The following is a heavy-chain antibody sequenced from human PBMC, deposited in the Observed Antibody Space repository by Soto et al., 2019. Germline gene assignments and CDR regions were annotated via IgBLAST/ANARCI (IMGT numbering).Heavy chain of an antibody. CDR3: ARERAFGESSPGYYYYGMDV. V-gene: IGHV4-4*02. CDR1: GGSISSSNW. CDR2: IYHSGST. D-gene: IGHD3-10*01. Sequence: QVQLQESGPGLVKPSGTLSLTCAVSGGSISSSNWWSWVRQTPGKGLEWIGEIYHSGSTNYNPSLKSRVTISVDKSTNQSALKLSSVSAADTAVYYCARERAFGESSPGYYYYGMDVCGQGTTVTVSS. J-gene: IGHJ6*02.